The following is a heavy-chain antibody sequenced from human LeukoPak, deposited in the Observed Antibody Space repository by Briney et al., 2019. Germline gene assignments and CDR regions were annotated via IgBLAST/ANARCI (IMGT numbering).Heavy chain of an antibody. J-gene: IGHJ4*02. D-gene: IGHD2-2*01. CDR3: AKDPTFVVVPAASFDY. Sequence: GGSLRLSCAASGFTFSSYGMHWVRQAPGKGLEWVAFIRYDGSNKYYADSVKGRFTISRDNSKNTLYLQMNSLRAEDTAVHYCAKDPTFVVVPAASFDYWGQGTLVTVSS. V-gene: IGHV3-30*02. CDR2: IRYDGSNK. CDR1: GFTFSSYG.